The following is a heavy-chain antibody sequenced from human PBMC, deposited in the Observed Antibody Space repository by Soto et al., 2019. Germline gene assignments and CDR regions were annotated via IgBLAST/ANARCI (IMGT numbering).Heavy chain of an antibody. Sequence: GGSLRLSCAASGFTLRTYTMNWVRQAPGKGLEWVSSISISSSDRYYADSVRGRFTISRDNAKNALYLQMNSLRADDTAVYFCVRGMNPLFGGQGTLVTISS. CDR2: ISISSSDR. J-gene: IGHJ4*01. V-gene: IGHV3-21*06. CDR1: GFTLRTYT. CDR3: VRGMNPLF.